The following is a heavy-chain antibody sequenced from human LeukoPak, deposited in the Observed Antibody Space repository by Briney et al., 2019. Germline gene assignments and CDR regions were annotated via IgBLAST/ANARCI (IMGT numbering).Heavy chain of an antibody. CDR1: GYIFTVYW. J-gene: IGHJ4*02. D-gene: IGHD4-17*01. V-gene: IGHV5-10-1*01. Sequence: HGASLQISCKGSGYIFTVYWITWVRQLPGKGLEWMGTIDPSDSYTNYSPSFQGHVTISADKSINSAYLQWSSLKTSDSAIYYCARHFYGDYAFDSWGQGTLVTVSS. CDR3: ARHFYGDYAFDS. CDR2: IDPSDSYT.